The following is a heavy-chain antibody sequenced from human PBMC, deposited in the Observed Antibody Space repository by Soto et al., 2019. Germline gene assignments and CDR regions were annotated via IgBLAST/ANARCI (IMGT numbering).Heavy chain of an antibody. Sequence: QVQLVQSGAEVKKPGASVKVSCKASGYTFSNYAMHWVRQAPGQRLEWMGWINAGNGNTKYSQKFQSRXXIXRXRSASTAYMELSSLRSEDTAVYYCARNAVGTYHFDYWGQGTLVTVSS. CDR1: GYTFSNYA. CDR3: ARNAVGTYHFDY. CDR2: INAGNGNT. D-gene: IGHD1-1*01. V-gene: IGHV1-3*01. J-gene: IGHJ4*02.